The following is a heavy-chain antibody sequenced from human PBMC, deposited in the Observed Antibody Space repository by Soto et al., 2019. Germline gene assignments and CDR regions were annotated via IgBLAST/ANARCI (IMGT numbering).Heavy chain of an antibody. CDR2: IYYSEST. D-gene: IGHD3-22*01. CDR1: GVSISSGVYY. V-gene: IGHV4-30-4*01. J-gene: IGHJ4*02. CDR3: ARVAYYYDTSVYSPYFDY. Sequence: PSETLSLTCTVSGVSISSGVYYWSWIRQPPGKGLEWIGYIYYSESTYYNPSLKSRVTISVDTSKNQFSLKLSSVTAADTAVYYCARVAYYYDTSVYSPYFDYWGQGTPVTVSS.